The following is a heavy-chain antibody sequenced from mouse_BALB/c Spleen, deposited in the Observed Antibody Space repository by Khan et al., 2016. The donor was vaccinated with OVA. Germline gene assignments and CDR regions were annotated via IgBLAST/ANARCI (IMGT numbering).Heavy chain of an antibody. Sequence: QVQLKESGAELARPGASVKMSCKASGYTFTSYTMHWVKQRPGQGLEWIGYIIPSTVYTNYNHKFKDKATLTAAKSSSTAYMQLSSLTSEASAVYYCARDYYYYDSRGAMDYWGQGTSVTVSS. D-gene: IGHD1-1*01. CDR1: GYTFTSYT. V-gene: IGHV1-4*01. CDR3: ARDYYYYDSRGAMDY. J-gene: IGHJ4*01. CDR2: IIPSTVYT.